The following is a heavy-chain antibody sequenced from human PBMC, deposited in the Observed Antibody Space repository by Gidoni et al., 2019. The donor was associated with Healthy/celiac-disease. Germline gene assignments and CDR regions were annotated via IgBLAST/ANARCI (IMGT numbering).Heavy chain of an antibody. CDR1: AYSFTSYW. V-gene: IGHV5-51*01. Sequence: EVQLVQSGAEVKKPGAALKISCKGSAYSFTSYWNGWVRQMPGKGLEWVGLIYPGDSDTRYSPSFQGQGTISADKSISTAYLQWSSLKATYTAMYYCASVGDCSGGSCYSSPWFDPWGQGTLVTVSS. CDR3: ASVGDCSGGSCYSSPWFDP. CDR2: IYPGDSDT. J-gene: IGHJ5*02. D-gene: IGHD2-15*01.